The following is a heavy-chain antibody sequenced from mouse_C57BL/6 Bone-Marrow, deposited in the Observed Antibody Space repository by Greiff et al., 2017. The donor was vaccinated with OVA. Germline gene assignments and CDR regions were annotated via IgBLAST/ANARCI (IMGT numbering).Heavy chain of an antibody. CDR3: ARGGITTVVAPHWYFDV. CDR1: GYTFTSYG. D-gene: IGHD1-1*01. V-gene: IGHV1-81*01. CDR2: IYPRSGNT. J-gene: IGHJ1*03. Sequence: VQLQQSGAELARPGASVKLSCKASGYTFTSYGISWVKQRTGQGLEWIGEIYPRSGNTYYNEKFKGKATLTADKSSSTAYMELRSLTSEDTAVYFCARGGITTVVAPHWYFDVWGTGTTVTVSS.